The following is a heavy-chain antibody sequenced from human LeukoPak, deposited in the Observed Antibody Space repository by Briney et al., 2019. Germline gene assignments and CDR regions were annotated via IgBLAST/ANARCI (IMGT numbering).Heavy chain of an antibody. Sequence: GGSLRLSCAASGFTFSNYAMSWVRQAPGKGLEWVSAISGSGGSTYYADSVKGRFTISRDNSKNTLYLQMNSLRAEDTAVYYCARGGGSYFLDYYFDYWGQGTLVTVSS. CDR3: ARGGGSYFLDYYFDY. J-gene: IGHJ4*02. V-gene: IGHV3-23*01. CDR1: GFTFSNYA. CDR2: ISGSGGST. D-gene: IGHD1-26*01.